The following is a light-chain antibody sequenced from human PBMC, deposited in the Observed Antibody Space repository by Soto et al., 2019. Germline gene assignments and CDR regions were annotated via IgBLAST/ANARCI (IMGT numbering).Light chain of an antibody. CDR3: APWDDSLNGVV. Sequence: QSVVTQPPSASGTPGQRVTISCSGSSSNIGRNGVNWYRHLPGTAPQLLIYSNDRRPSGVPDRFSGSKSGTSASLAISGLQSEDEADYYCAPWDDSLNGVVFGGGTKLTVL. J-gene: IGLJ3*02. CDR1: SSNIGRNG. V-gene: IGLV1-44*01. CDR2: SND.